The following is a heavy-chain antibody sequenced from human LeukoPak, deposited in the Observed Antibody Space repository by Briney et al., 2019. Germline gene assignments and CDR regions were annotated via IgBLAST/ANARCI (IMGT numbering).Heavy chain of an antibody. CDR2: ISGSGGAT. J-gene: IGHJ4*02. CDR1: GFTFNTYG. V-gene: IGHV3-23*01. Sequence: GGTLRLSCAASGFTFNTYGMSWVRQAPGKGLEWVSGISGSGGATYYADPVKGRFTIFRDDPHNTLYLQMNNLRAEDTAVYFCARGSADYYGSGTYYLMYYFDYWGQGALVTASS. CDR3: ARGSADYYGSGTYYLMYYFDY. D-gene: IGHD3-10*01.